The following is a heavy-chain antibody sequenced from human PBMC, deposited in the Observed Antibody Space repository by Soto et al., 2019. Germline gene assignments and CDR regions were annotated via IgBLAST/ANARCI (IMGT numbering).Heavy chain of an antibody. V-gene: IGHV3-30*18. CDR1: GFTFSSYG. CDR3: AKGVLVLQSHYGMDV. Sequence: QVQLVESGGGVVQPGRSLRLSCAASGFTFSSYGMHWVRQAPGKGLEWVAVISYDGSNKYYADSVKGRFTISRDNSKNTLYLQMNSLRAEDTAVYYCAKGVLVLQSHYGMDVWGQGTTVTVSS. D-gene: IGHD6-6*01. CDR2: ISYDGSNK. J-gene: IGHJ6*02.